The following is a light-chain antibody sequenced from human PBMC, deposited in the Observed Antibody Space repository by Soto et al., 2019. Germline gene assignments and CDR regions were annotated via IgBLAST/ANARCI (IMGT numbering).Light chain of an antibody. Sequence: DIQLTQSPSFLSASVGARVTITCRASQGISSYVAWYQQKPGKAPKVLIYAASTLKSGVPSRFSGSGSGTEFTLTISSLQPEDFATYHCQQVKNYPLTFGGGTRVEIK. J-gene: IGKJ4*01. CDR1: QGISSY. V-gene: IGKV1-9*01. CDR2: AAS. CDR3: QQVKNYPLT.